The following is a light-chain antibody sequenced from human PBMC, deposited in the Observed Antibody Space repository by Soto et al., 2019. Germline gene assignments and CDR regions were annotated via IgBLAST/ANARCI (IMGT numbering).Light chain of an antibody. CDR3: AAWDDSPSGVV. V-gene: IGLV1-47*01. J-gene: IGLJ2*01. CDR1: SSNIGSNY. Sequence: QSVVTQPPSASGTPGQRVTISCSGSSSNIGSNYVYWYQQLPGTAPKLLIYGNNQRPSGVPGRFSGSKSGTSASLAISGLRSEDEADYYCAAWDDSPSGVVFGGGTKLTVL. CDR2: GNN.